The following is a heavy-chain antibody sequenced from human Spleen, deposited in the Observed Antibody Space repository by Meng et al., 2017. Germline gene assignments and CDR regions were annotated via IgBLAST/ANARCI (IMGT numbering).Heavy chain of an antibody. CDR1: GFTFTSYG. V-gene: IGHV3-74*03. CDR2: INTDASIT. D-gene: IGHD3-9*01. Sequence: GGSLRLSCRTSGFTFTSYGMGWVRQAPGEGLVWVSRINTDASITTYADSVKGRFTISRDDAKNTVYLQMNSLRAEDTAVYYCARDADWVIFDHWGQGALVTVSS. J-gene: IGHJ4*02. CDR3: ARDADWVIFDH.